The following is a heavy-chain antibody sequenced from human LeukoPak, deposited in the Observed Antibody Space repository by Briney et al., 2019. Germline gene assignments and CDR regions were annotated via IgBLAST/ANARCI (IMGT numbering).Heavy chain of an antibody. Sequence: GGSLRLSCAASGFTFSDHYMDWVRQAPGKGLEWVSAISGSGGSTYYADSVKGRFTISRDNPKNTLYLQMNSLRAEDTAVYYCAKESVAVAQFLDYWGQGTLVTVSS. CDR2: ISGSGGST. CDR3: AKESVAVAQFLDY. J-gene: IGHJ4*02. D-gene: IGHD6-19*01. CDR1: GFTFSDHY. V-gene: IGHV3-23*01.